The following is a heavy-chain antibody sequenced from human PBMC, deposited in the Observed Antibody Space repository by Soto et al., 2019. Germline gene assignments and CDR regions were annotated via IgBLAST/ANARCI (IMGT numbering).Heavy chain of an antibody. D-gene: IGHD2-2*01. J-gene: IGHJ1*01. CDR2: ISGSGGST. CDR3: AKQYCSSTSCYEIQH. V-gene: IGHV3-23*01. CDR1: GFTFSSGA. Sequence: EVQLLESGGGLVQPGGSLRLSCAASGFTFSSGAMSWVRQSPGKGLEWVSAISGSGGSTYNSGSVKGRFTISRDNSKNTLYLLMNSLRAEDTAVYYCAKQYCSSTSCYEIQHWGQGTLVTVSS.